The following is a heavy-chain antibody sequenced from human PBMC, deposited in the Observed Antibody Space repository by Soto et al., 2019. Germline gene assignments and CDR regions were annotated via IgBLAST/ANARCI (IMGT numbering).Heavy chain of an antibody. D-gene: IGHD4-4*01. CDR3: AREGSNYPGGMDV. V-gene: IGHV1-2*04. CDR2: INPNSGGT. Sequence: GASVKVSCKASGYTFTGYYMHWVQQAPGQGLEWMGWINPNSGGTNYAQKFQGWVTMTRDTSISTAYMELSRLRSDDTAVYYCAREGSNYPGGMDVWGQGTTVTVSS. J-gene: IGHJ6*02. CDR1: GYTFTGYY.